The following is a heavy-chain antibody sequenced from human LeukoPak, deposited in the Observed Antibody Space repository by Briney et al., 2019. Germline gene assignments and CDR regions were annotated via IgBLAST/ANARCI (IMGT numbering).Heavy chain of an antibody. Sequence: ASVKVSCKASGYTFTSYGISWVRQAPGQGLEWMGWISAYNGNTNYAQKLQGRVTMTTDTSTSTAYMELRSLRSDDTAVYYCARNALRYFDWLYKGGFDYWGQGTLVTVSS. J-gene: IGHJ4*02. CDR2: ISAYNGNT. V-gene: IGHV1-18*01. D-gene: IGHD3-9*01. CDR1: GYTFTSYG. CDR3: ARNALRYFDWLYKGGFDY.